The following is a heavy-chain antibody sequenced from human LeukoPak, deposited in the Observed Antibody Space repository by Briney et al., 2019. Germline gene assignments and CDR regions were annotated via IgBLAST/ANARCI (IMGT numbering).Heavy chain of an antibody. D-gene: IGHD3-9*01. J-gene: IGHJ3*02. CDR3: AKDIGVSLSLTALRSNAFDI. CDR1: GYSFTSYW. V-gene: IGHV5-51*01. Sequence: GESLKISCKASGYSFTSYWIGWVRQMPGKGLEWMGIIDPSDSETRYTPSFQGQVTISVDKSLTTADLQWNSLRAEDTALYYCAKDIGVSLSLTALRSNAFDIWGQGTMVTVSS. CDR2: IDPSDSET.